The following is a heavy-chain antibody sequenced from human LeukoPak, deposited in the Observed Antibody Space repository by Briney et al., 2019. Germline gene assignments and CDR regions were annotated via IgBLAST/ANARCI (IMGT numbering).Heavy chain of an antibody. CDR2: IYSGGST. J-gene: IGHJ6*02. V-gene: IGHV3-53*01. Sequence: GGSLRLSCAASGFTVSSNYMSWVRQAPGKGLEWVSVIYSGGSTYYADSVKGRFTISRDNSKNTLYLQMNSLRAEDTAVYYCARGETSYDFWSGYYRYYYGMDVWGQGTTVTVSS. CDR1: GFTVSSNY. CDR3: ARGETSYDFWSGYYRYYYGMDV. D-gene: IGHD3-3*01.